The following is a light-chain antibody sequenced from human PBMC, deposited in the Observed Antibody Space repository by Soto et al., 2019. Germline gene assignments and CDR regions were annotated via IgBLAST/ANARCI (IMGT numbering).Light chain of an antibody. CDR2: EVS. V-gene: IGLV2-23*02. CDR3: CSYAGSTSHVV. Sequence: QSALTQPASVSGSPGQSITISCTGTSSDVGRYNLVSWYQQHPGKAPKLMIYEVSKRPSGVSNRFSGSKSDNTASLTISGLQAEDEADYYCCSYAGSTSHVVFGGGTTVTVL. CDR1: SSDVGRYNL. J-gene: IGLJ2*01.